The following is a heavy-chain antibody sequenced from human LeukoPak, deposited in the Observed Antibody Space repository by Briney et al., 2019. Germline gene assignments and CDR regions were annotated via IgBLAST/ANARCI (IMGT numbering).Heavy chain of an antibody. CDR2: IYTSGST. Sequence: SETLSLTCTVSGGSISSYYWSWIRQPPGKGLEWIGRIYTSGSTNYNPSLKSRLTISVDTSKNQFSLKLSSVTAADTAVYYCARGGSSSPNLYYYYGMDVWGQGTTVTVSS. CDR3: ARGGSSSPNLYYYYGMDV. V-gene: IGHV4-4*08. D-gene: IGHD6-13*01. CDR1: GGSISSYY. J-gene: IGHJ6*02.